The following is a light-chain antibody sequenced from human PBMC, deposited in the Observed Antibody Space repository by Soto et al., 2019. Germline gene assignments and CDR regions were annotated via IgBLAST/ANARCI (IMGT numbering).Light chain of an antibody. CDR1: SSDVGGYNF. CDR3: SSYTRSSTLV. CDR2: EVS. J-gene: IGLJ2*01. Sequence: QSALTQPASVSGSPGQSITISCTGTSSDVGGYNFVSWYQQHPGKAPKLMIFEVSYRPSGVSNRFSGSKSGNTASLTISGLQAEDEADYYCSSYTRSSTLVFGGGTKLTGL. V-gene: IGLV2-14*01.